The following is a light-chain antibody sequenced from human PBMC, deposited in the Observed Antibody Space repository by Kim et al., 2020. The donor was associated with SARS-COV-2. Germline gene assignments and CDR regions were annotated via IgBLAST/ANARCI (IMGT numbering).Light chain of an antibody. Sequence: GQSLNISSTGTSSDVSGYNYVSWYQQHPGTTPKLMIYDVSKRPSGVPDRFSGSKSGNTASLTISGLQAEDEADYYCCSYAGSYTYVFGTGTKVTVL. J-gene: IGLJ1*01. V-gene: IGLV2-11*01. CDR3: CSYAGSYTYV. CDR1: SSDVSGYNY. CDR2: DVS.